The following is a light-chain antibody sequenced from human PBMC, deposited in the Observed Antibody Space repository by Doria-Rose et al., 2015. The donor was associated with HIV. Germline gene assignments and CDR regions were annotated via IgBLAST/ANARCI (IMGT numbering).Light chain of an antibody. CDR1: QSVTNNY. V-gene: IGKV3-20*01. J-gene: IGKJ3*01. Sequence: LSPGERATLSCRASQSVTNNYLAWYQQRPGQAPRLLIYDASSRATGVPDRFSGSGSGTDFTLTISRLEPEDFAVYFCQQYDSSPFTFGPGTKVDIK. CDR2: DAS. CDR3: QQYDSSPFT.